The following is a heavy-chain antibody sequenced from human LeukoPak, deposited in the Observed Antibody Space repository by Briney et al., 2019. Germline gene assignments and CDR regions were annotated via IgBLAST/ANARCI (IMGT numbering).Heavy chain of an antibody. V-gene: IGHV3-30-3*01. D-gene: IGHD6-13*01. J-gene: IGHJ4*02. Sequence: GGSLRLSCAASGFTFSSYAMHWVRQAPGKGLEWVAVISYDGSNKYYADSVKGRFTISRDNSKNTLYLQMNSLRAEDTAVYYCAREGEDSSSWYYFDYWGQGTLVTVSS. CDR1: GFTFSSYA. CDR3: AREGEDSSSWYYFDY. CDR2: ISYDGSNK.